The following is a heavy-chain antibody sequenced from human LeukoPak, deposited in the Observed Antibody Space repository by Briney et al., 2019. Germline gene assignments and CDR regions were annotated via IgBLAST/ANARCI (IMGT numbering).Heavy chain of an antibody. CDR2: MNSNSGNT. D-gene: IGHD6-19*01. CDR3: TRGSSGRRDN. V-gene: IGHV1-8*01. Sequence: ASVKVSCKASGYTFTSCDINWVRQATGQGLGWMGWMNSNSGNTGYGLSFQGRITMTRDISIGTAYMELSNLTSEDTAIYYCTRGSSGRRDNWGQGTLVTVSS. J-gene: IGHJ4*02. CDR1: GYTFTSCD.